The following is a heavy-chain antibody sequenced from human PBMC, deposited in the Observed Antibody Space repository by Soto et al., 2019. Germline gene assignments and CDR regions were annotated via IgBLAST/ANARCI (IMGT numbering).Heavy chain of an antibody. D-gene: IGHD3-10*01. Sequence: QVQLVQSGAAMKKPGASVKVSCQSSGGTFNTYAMNWLRQAPGQGPEWMGDISTMFGAANYAPKFQGRVTITADESTGTSYMQLSSLTSEDTALYFCAREVQVHTPAFVYWGQGTLVTVSS. V-gene: IGHV1-69*19. J-gene: IGHJ4*02. CDR3: AREVQVHTPAFVY. CDR1: GGTFNTYA. CDR2: ISTMFGAA.